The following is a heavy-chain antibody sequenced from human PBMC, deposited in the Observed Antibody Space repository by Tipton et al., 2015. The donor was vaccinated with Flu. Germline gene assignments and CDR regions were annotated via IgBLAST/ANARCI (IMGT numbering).Heavy chain of an antibody. CDR2: INWNGAGT. V-gene: IGHV3-20*04. CDR3: AKTYGYGVASPFDY. J-gene: IGHJ4*02. D-gene: IGHD5-12*01. CDR1: GFIFDDYG. Sequence: QLVQSGGGVVRPGRSLRLSCAASGFIFDDYGMTWVRQAPGKGLEWVSGINWNGAGTGYADSVKGRFTISRDNAKNSLYLQMNSLRAEDTALYYCAKTYGYGVASPFDYWGQGTLVTVSS.